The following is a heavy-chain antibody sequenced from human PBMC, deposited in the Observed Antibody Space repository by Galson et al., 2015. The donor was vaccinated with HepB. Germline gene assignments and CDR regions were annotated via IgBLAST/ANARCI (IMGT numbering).Heavy chain of an antibody. V-gene: IGHV4-30-4*01. CDR1: GGSISSGDYY. D-gene: IGHD3-9*01. Sequence: LSLTCTVSGGSISSGDYYWSWIRQPPGKGLEWIGYIYYSGSTYYNPSLKSRVTISVDTSKNQFSLKLSSVTAADTAVYYCAREDILTGYAFDYWGQGTLVTVSS. J-gene: IGHJ4*02. CDR3: AREDILTGYAFDY. CDR2: IYYSGST.